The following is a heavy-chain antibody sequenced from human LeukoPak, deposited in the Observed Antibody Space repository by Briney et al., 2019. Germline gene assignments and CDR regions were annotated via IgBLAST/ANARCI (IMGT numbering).Heavy chain of an antibody. CDR1: GGSISSYY. V-gene: IGHV4-4*07. CDR3: ARDIVVVPALPSGYYYGMDV. J-gene: IGHJ6*02. CDR2: IYTSGST. Sequence: SETLSLTCTVSGGSISSYYWSWIRQPAGKGLEWIGRIYTSGSTNYNPSLKSRVTMSVDTSKNQFSLKLSSVTAADTAVYYCARDIVVVPALPSGYYYGMDVWGQGTTVTVSS. D-gene: IGHD2-2*01.